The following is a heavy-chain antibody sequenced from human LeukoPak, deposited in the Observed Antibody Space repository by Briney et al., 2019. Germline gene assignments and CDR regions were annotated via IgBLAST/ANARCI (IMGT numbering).Heavy chain of an antibody. J-gene: IGHJ5*02. V-gene: IGHV3-30*02. CDR3: ARGRILTTWFDP. CDR2: IRYDGSTE. Sequence: TGGSLRLSCAASGFTFSSYEMNWVRQAPGEGLEWVSFIRYDGSTEFYTDSLKGRFTISRDNSKNMLYLQMNSLRPEDTAVYFCARGRILTTWFDPWGQGTLVTVSS. CDR1: GFTFSSYE. D-gene: IGHD2-15*01.